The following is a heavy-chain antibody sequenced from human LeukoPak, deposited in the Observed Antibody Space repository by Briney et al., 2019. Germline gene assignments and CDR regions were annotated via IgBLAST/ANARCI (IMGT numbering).Heavy chain of an antibody. V-gene: IGHV3-21*01. Sequence: GGSLRLSCAASGFTFSSYSMNWVRQAPGKGLEWVSSISSSSSYIYYADSVKGRFTIPRDNAKNSLYLQMNSLRAEDTAVYYCARNSLSDYYDSSGYYYGYWGQGTLVTVSS. J-gene: IGHJ4*02. CDR2: ISSSSSYI. CDR1: GFTFSSYS. CDR3: ARNSLSDYYDSSGYYYGY. D-gene: IGHD3-22*01.